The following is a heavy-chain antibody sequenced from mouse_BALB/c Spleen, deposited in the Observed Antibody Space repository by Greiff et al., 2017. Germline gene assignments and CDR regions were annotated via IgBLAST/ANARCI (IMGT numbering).Heavy chain of an antibody. CDR3: ASPIYYDYDGDAMDY. V-gene: IGHV2-9*02. D-gene: IGHD2-4*01. J-gene: IGHJ4*01. CDR2: IWAGGST. CDR1: GFSLTSYG. Sequence: VQLVESGPGLVAPSQSLSITCTVSGFSLTSYGVHWVRQPPGKGLEWLGVIWAGGSTNYNSALMSRLSISKDNSKSQVFLKMNSLQTDDTAMYYCASPIYYDYDGDAMDYWGQGTSVTVSS.